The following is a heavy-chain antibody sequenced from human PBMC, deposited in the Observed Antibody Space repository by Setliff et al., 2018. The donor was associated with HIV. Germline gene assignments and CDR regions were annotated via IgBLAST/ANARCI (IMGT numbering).Heavy chain of an antibody. Sequence: GSLRLSCAASGFTFSTFAMSWVRQAPGKGLEWVSTISHSGETTYFADSVKGRFTISRDNSKNTVYLQMNSLRTEDTAVYYCAKDSGVTTTEGYFDYWGQGTMVTVSS. D-gene: IGHD4-17*01. CDR2: ISHSGETT. CDR1: GFTFSTFA. J-gene: IGHJ4*02. CDR3: AKDSGVTTTEGYFDY. V-gene: IGHV3-23*01.